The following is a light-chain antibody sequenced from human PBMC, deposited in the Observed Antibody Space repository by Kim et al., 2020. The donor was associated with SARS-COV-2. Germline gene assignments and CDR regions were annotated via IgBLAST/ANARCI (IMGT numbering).Light chain of an antibody. CDR1: KLGDKY. CDR3: QAWDSSTVV. Sequence: VSPEQTASITCSGDKLGDKYACWYQQKPGQSPVLVIYQDTKRPSGIPERFSGSNSGNTATLTISGTQAMDEADYYCQAWDSSTVVFGGGTQLTVL. J-gene: IGLJ2*01. CDR2: QDT. V-gene: IGLV3-1*01.